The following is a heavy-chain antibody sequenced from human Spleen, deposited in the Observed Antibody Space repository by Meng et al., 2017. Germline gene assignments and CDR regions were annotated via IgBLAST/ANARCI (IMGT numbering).Heavy chain of an antibody. Sequence: ASVKVSCKASGYTFTAYYIHWVRQAPGQGLEWMGWIHPNSGGTQSAQKFQGRVTMTSDTSISTLYMELSRLTSDDTAVYYCSREDKWGQGTLVTAPQ. CDR2: IHPNSGGT. V-gene: IGHV1-2*02. J-gene: IGHJ4*02. CDR3: SREDK. CDR1: GYTFTAYY.